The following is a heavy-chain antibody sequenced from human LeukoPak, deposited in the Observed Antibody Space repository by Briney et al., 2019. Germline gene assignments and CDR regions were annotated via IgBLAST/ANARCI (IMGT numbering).Heavy chain of an antibody. CDR1: GYTFTGYY. CDR3: ASLWFGESPGFFFGPTLPYYMDV. CDR2: INPNSGGT. D-gene: IGHD3-10*01. Sequence: GASVKVSCKASGYTFTGYYMHWVRQAPGQGLEWMGWINPNSGGTNYAQKFQGRVTMTRDTSISTAYMELSRLRSDDTAVYYCASLWFGESPGFFFGPTLPYYMDVWGKGTTVTVSS. V-gene: IGHV1-2*02. J-gene: IGHJ6*03.